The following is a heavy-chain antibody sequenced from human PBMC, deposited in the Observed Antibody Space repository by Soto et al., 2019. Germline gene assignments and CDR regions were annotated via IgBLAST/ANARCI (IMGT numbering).Heavy chain of an antibody. D-gene: IGHD3-10*01. J-gene: IGHJ6*02. V-gene: IGHV3-30*18. CDR3: AKCGKIGPYYYYGMDV. CDR1: GFTFSSYG. CDR2: ISYDGSNK. Sequence: QVQLVESGGGVVQPGRSLRLSCAASGFTFSSYGMHWVRQAPGKGLEWVAVISYDGSNKYYADSVKGRFTISRDNSKNPLYLQMNSLRAEDTAVYYCAKCGKIGPYYYYGMDVWGQGTTVTVSS.